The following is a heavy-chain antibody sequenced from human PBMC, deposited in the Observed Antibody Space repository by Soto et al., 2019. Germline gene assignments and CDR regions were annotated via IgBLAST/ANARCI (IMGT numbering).Heavy chain of an antibody. V-gene: IGHV3-23*01. CDR1: GFTFSSYA. D-gene: IGHD6-13*01. Sequence: GGSLSLSCAASGFTFSSYAMSWVRQAPGKGLEWISAISGSGGSTYYADSVKGRFTISRDNSKNTLYLQMNSLRAEDTAVYYCAKDTGWYSSSWYDYWGQGTLVTVSS. CDR3: AKDTGWYSSSWYDY. CDR2: ISGSGGST. J-gene: IGHJ4*02.